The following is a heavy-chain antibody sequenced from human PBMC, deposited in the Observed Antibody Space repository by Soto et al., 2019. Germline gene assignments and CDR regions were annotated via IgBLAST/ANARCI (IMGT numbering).Heavy chain of an antibody. D-gene: IGHD3-10*01. V-gene: IGHV3-30*18. Sequence: QVQLVESGGGVVQPGRSLRLSCAASGFTFSSYGMHWVRQAPGKGLEWVAVISYDGSNKYYADSVKGRFTISRDNSKNTPSLQKSRLSVEAAAGYYCAKGGGDYYGSGSYDYWGQGTLVTVSS. CDR1: GFTFSSYG. CDR3: AKGGGDYYGSGSYDY. J-gene: IGHJ4*02. CDR2: ISYDGSNK.